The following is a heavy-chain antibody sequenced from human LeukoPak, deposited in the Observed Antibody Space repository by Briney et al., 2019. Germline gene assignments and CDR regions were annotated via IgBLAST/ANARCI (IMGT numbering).Heavy chain of an antibody. J-gene: IGHJ5*02. CDR1: GGSLSSYY. Sequence: ETLSLTRTVSGGSLSSYYWGWIRQPPGKGLEWIGYIYYSGSTNYNPSLKSRVTISVDTSKNQFSLKLSSVTAADTAVYYCAREFALWGQGILVTVSS. CDR2: IYYSGST. CDR3: AREFAL. V-gene: IGHV4-59*01.